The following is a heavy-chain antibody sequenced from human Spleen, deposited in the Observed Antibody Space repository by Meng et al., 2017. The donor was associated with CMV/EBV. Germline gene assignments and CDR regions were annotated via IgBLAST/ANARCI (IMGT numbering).Heavy chain of an antibody. V-gene: IGHV1-2*02. CDR3: ARDDRGY. CDR1: GYTFIDYY. CDR2: INPNSGVT. J-gene: IGHJ4*02. D-gene: IGHD3-22*01. Sequence: ASVKVSCKASGYTFIDYYLHWVRQAPGQGLEWMGWINPNSGVTNWAQRFQGRVTMTRDTFISTIYMELNRLTSDDTAVYYCARDDRGYWGQGTLVTVSS.